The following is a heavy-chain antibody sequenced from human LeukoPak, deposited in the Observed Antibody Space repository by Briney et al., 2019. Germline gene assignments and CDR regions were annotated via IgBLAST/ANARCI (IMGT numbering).Heavy chain of an antibody. CDR2: TNTDGSRI. CDR1: GFTFSSYW. CDR3: VRDSPSGGFWTGYPMDV. D-gene: IGHD3/OR15-3a*01. V-gene: IGHV3-74*03. Sequence: GGSLRLSCAASGFTFSSYWMHWVRQAPGKGLVWLSRTNTDGSRITYADSVKGRFTISRDNARNTLYLQMSSLRAEDTAVYHCVRDSPSGGFWTGYPMDVWGQGTTVTVSS. J-gene: IGHJ6*02.